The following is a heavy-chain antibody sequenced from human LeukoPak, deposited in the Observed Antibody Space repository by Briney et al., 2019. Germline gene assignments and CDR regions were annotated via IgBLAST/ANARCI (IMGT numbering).Heavy chain of an antibody. D-gene: IGHD6-6*01. J-gene: IGHJ4*02. Sequence: SETLSLTCTVSGSISSYYWSWIRQPPGKGLEWIGYIYYTGSTNYNPSLTSRVNISVDTSKNQFSLNLTSVTAADTAVYYCARWGSIAVARFDYWGQGTLVTVSS. CDR2: IYYTGST. CDR3: ARWGSIAVARFDY. CDR1: GSISSYY. V-gene: IGHV4-59*01.